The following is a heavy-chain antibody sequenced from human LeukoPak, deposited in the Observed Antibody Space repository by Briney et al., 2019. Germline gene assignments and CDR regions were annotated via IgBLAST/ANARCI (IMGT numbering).Heavy chain of an antibody. CDR1: GGSISSGNYY. V-gene: IGHV4-61*02. Sequence: SETLSLTCTVSGGSISSGNYYWSWIRQPAGKGLEWIGRIYTSGSTNYSPSLKSRVTISVDTSKNQFSLKLSSVTAADTAVYYCARGGNFWSGYYYFDYWGQGTLVTVSS. D-gene: IGHD3-3*01. CDR3: ARGGNFWSGYYYFDY. J-gene: IGHJ4*02. CDR2: IYTSGST.